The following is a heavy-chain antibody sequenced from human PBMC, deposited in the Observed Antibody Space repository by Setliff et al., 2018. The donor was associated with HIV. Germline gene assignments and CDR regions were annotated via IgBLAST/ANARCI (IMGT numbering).Heavy chain of an antibody. J-gene: IGHJ5*02. CDR1: GFTVRNNY. D-gene: IGHD3-16*01. CDR3: AKGVKFLDP. Sequence: SLRLSCEVSGFTVRNNYMTWVRQAPGKRLEWVSALYGDGRTFYADSVQGRFTISRDDSNNILFLQMNSLLAEDTAVYYCAKGVKFLDPWGQGTLVTVSS. V-gene: IGHV3-53*01. CDR2: LYGDGRT.